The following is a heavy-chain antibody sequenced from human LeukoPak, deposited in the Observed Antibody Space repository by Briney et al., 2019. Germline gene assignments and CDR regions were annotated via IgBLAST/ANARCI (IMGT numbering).Heavy chain of an antibody. Sequence: PGGSLRLSCVASGFSVRTKYMSWVRQTPGRGLEWISLIYCSGTTYYAESVKGRFTVSRDNSKNSLYLQMNSLRVEDTAVYYCARVGGVPAAHFDYWGQGIRVTVSS. D-gene: IGHD2-2*01. J-gene: IGHJ4*02. CDR2: IYCSGTT. CDR3: ARVGGVPAAHFDY. CDR1: GFSVRTKY. V-gene: IGHV3-53*01.